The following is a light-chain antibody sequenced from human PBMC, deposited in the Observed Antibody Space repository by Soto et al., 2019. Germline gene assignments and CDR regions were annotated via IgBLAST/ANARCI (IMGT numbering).Light chain of an antibody. J-gene: IGLJ1*01. CDR3: NLYTSSNTYV. CDR2: EVS. V-gene: IGLV2-18*01. Sequence: QSALTQPPSVSGSPGQSVTISCTGTSSDVGDYNHVSWYQQSPGTVPKLIIYEVSSRPSGVPDRFSGSKSGNTASLTISGLQAEEEADYYCNLYTSSNTYVFGTGTKVTVL. CDR1: SSDVGDYNH.